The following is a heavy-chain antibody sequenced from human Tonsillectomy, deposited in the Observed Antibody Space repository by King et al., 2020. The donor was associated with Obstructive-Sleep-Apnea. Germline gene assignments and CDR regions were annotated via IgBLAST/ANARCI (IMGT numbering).Heavy chain of an antibody. J-gene: IGHJ4*02. V-gene: IGHV4-59*08. CDR2: IYYSGST. CDR1: GGSISSYY. CDR3: ARHERDDSSGYYYLYYFDY. Sequence: VQLQESGPGLVKPSETLSLTCTVSGGSISSYYWSWIRQPPGKGLEWIGYIYYSGSTNYNPSLKSLVTISVDTSKNQFSLKLSSVTAADTAVYYCARHERDDSSGYYYLYYFDYWGQGTLVTVSS. D-gene: IGHD3-22*01.